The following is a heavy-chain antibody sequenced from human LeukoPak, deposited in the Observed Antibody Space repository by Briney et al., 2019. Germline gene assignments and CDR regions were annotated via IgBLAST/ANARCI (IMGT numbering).Heavy chain of an antibody. Sequence: SETLSLTCTVSGGSISSYYWSWTRQPPGKGLEWIAYIYYSGSTNYNPSLKSRVTISVDTSKNQFSLKLSSVTAADTAVYYCARHSMVRGVIISYYYYYMDVWGKGTTVTVSS. D-gene: IGHD3-10*01. J-gene: IGHJ6*03. V-gene: IGHV4-59*08. CDR2: IYYSGST. CDR3: ARHSMVRGVIISYYYYYMDV. CDR1: GGSISSYY.